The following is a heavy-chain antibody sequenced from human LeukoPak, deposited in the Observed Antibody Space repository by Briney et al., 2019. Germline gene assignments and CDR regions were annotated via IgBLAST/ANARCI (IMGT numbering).Heavy chain of an antibody. D-gene: IGHD3-10*02. CDR3: AELGITMIGGV. CDR2: ISSSGSTI. V-gene: IGHV3-48*04. Sequence: GGSLRLSCAASGFTFSRYSMNWVRQAPGKGLEWVSSISSSGSTIYYADSVKGRFTISRDNAKNSLYLQMNSLRAEDMAVYYCAELGITMIGGVWGKGTTVTISS. CDR1: GFTFSRYS. J-gene: IGHJ6*04.